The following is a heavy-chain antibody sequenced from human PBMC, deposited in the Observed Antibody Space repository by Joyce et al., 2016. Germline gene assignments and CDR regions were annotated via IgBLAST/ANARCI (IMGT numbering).Heavy chain of an antibody. J-gene: IGHJ4*02. CDR1: GATVSSGGYS. Sequence: QLQLQESGSGLVKPSQTLSLTCAVPGATVSSGGYSWSWIRQPPGKGLEGLGYIYHNESTYYNPSIKSRVTISVDRSKNQFSLKLASVTAADTAVYYCASGFNFKGRSFFDYWGQGALVTVSS. CDR3: ASGFNFKGRSFFDY. V-gene: IGHV4-30-2*01. CDR2: IYHNEST. D-gene: IGHD3-10*01.